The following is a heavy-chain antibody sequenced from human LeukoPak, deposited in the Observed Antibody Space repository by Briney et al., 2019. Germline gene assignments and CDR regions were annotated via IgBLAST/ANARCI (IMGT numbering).Heavy chain of an antibody. D-gene: IGHD3-22*01. J-gene: IGHJ5*01. CDR2: ITSSGEAT. Sequence: GGSLRLSCDASGFTFSVYAMSWVRQGTGKGLDWVSSITSSGEATYYADSVRGRFTISRDNSRYTLYLQMNSLTAEDTAVYYCAKDRPNYYQSNGHYYRRDGDSWGQGTLVTVSS. V-gene: IGHV3-23*01. CDR1: GFTFSVYA. CDR3: AKDRPNYYQSNGHYYRRDGDS.